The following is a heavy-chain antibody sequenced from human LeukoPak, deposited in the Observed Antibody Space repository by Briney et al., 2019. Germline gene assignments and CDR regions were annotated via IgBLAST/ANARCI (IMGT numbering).Heavy chain of an antibody. CDR3: ARTYYDFWSGPGGSYYFDY. CDR2: IYHSGST. V-gene: IGHV4-38-2*02. J-gene: IGHJ4*02. D-gene: IGHD3-3*01. Sequence: SETLSLTCTVSRYSISSGYYWGWIRQPPGKGLEWIGSIYHSGSTYYNPSLKSRVTISVDTSKNQFSLKLSSVTAADTAVYYCARTYYDFWSGPGGSYYFDYWGQGTLVTVSS. CDR1: RYSISSGYY.